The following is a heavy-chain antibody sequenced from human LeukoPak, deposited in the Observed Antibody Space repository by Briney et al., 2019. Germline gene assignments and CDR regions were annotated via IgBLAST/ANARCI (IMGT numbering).Heavy chain of an antibody. CDR2: INHSGST. CDR3: ARDLGPHCSNTSCYRVAAFHI. D-gene: IGHD2-2*01. J-gene: IGHJ3*02. Sequence: PSETLSLTCAVYGGSFSGYYWSWIRQPPGKGLEWIGEINHSGSTNYNPSLKSRVTISLDTSKNQCSLNLRSVTAADTAVYYCARDLGPHCSNTSCYRVAAFHIWGQGTMVTVSS. CDR1: GGSFSGYY. V-gene: IGHV4-34*01.